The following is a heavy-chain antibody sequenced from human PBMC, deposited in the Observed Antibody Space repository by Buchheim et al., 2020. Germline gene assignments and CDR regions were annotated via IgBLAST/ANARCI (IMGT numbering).Heavy chain of an antibody. J-gene: IGHJ4*02. V-gene: IGHV4-39*01. D-gene: IGHD5-12*01. CDR3: AKSIVATNLLHDY. CDR2: IYYSGST. Sequence: QLQQQESGPGLVKPSETLSLTCTVSGGSISSSSYYWGWIRQPPGKGLEWIGSIYYSGSTYYNPSLKSRVTISVDTSKNQFSLKLSSVTAADTAVYYCAKSIVATNLLHDYWGQGTL. CDR1: GGSISSSSYY.